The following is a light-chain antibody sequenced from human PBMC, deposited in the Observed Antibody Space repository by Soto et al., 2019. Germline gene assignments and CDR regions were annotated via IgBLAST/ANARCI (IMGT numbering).Light chain of an antibody. Sequence: ELSQPPSVSVAPGQTARITCGGNNIGSEGVHWYQQQPGQAPVLVVYDDNDRPSGIPDRFYGSKSGNTATLTITRVEAGDEADYYCQLWDRNTDRYVFGTGTKVTVL. J-gene: IGLJ1*01. CDR2: DDN. CDR1: NIGSEG. CDR3: QLWDRNTDRYV. V-gene: IGLV3-21*02.